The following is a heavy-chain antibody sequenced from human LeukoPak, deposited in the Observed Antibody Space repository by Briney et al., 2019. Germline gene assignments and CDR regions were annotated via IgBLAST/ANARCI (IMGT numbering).Heavy chain of an antibody. CDR3: ARGLVANYYGSSGYYYSYYYYYMDV. D-gene: IGHD3-22*01. CDR2: INHSGST. J-gene: IGHJ6*03. V-gene: IGHV4-34*01. Sequence: PSETLSLTCAVYGGSFSGYYWSWIRQPPGKGLEWIGEINHSGSTNYNPSLKSRVTISVDTSKNQFSLKLSSVTAADTAVYYCARGLVANYYGSSGYYYSYYYYYMDVWGKGTTVTVSS. CDR1: GGSFSGYY.